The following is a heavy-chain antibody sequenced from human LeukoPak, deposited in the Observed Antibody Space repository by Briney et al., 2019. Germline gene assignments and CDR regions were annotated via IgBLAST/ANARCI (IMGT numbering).Heavy chain of an antibody. D-gene: IGHD1-14*01. CDR2: IYSIGTE. J-gene: IGHJ4*02. CDR1: GFTVSSNY. CDR3: ARHGRVTPNLDY. Sequence: GGSLRLSCAASGFTVSSNYMTWVRQAPGKGLEWVSVIYSIGTEYYADSVKGRFTISRDNSKNTLYLQMNSLRAEDTAVYYCARHGRVTPNLDYWGQGTLVTVSS. V-gene: IGHV3-66*04.